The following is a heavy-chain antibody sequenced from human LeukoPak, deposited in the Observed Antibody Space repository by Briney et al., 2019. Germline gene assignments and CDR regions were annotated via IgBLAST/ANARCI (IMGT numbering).Heavy chain of an antibody. D-gene: IGHD3-10*01. CDR1: GGSISSGDYF. J-gene: IGHJ4*02. V-gene: IGHV4-30-4*01. CDR2: IYHSGSA. Sequence: PSETLSLTCTVSGGSISSGDYFWSWIRQPPGKGLEWIGYIYHSGSAYYNPSLKSQITLSVDTSKNHFSLKLTSVTAADTAVYYCVRVRSGRPFDHWGQGTLVSVSS. CDR3: VRVRSGRPFDH.